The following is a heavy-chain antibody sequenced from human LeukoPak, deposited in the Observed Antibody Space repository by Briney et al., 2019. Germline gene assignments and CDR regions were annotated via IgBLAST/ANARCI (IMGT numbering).Heavy chain of an antibody. Sequence: ASVKVSCKASGYTFTSYGISWVRQAPGQGLEWMGWISAYNGNTNYAQKLQGRVTMTTDTSTSTAYMELRSLRSDDTAVYYCALTEVTMVRGVKRGVDYWGQGTLVTVSS. CDR3: ALTEVTMVRGVKRGVDY. D-gene: IGHD3-10*01. V-gene: IGHV1-18*01. CDR1: GYTFTSYG. CDR2: ISAYNGNT. J-gene: IGHJ4*02.